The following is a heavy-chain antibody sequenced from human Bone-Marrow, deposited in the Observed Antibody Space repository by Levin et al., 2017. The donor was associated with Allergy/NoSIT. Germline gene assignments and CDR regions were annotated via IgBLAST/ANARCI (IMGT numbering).Heavy chain of an antibody. CDR1: GFTFSDYY. J-gene: IGHJ4*02. CDR2: ISSSSSYT. D-gene: IGHD3-10*01. V-gene: IGHV3-11*06. Sequence: LSLTCAASGFTFSDYYMSWIRQAPGKGLEWVSYISSSSSYTNYADSVKGRFTISRDNAKNSLYLQMNSLRAEDTAVYYCAREPRNYYGSGSYLVRYFDYWGQGTLVTVSS. CDR3: AREPRNYYGSGSYLVRYFDY.